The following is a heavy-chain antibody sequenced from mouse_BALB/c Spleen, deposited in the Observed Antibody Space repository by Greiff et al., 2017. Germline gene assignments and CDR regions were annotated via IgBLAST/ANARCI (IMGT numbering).Heavy chain of an antibody. V-gene: IGHV5-6-5*01. J-gene: IGHJ2*01. Sequence: EVHLVESGGGLVKPGGSLKLSCAASGFTFSSYAMSWVRQTPEKRLEWVASISSGGSTYYPDSVKGRFTISRDNARNILYLQMSSLRSEDTAMYYCARGGGSKGYWGQGTTLTVSS. CDR2: ISSGGST. CDR3: ARGGGSKGY. CDR1: GFTFSSYA.